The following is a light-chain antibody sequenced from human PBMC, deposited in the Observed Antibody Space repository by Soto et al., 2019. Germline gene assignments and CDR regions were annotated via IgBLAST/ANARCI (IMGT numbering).Light chain of an antibody. Sequence: EIVMTQSPATLSVSPGGRATLSCRASQSISDTLAWYQQKLGQAPRLLIYGASSRATGIPDRFSGSGSGTDFTLTISRLEPEDFAIYYCQQYGTSPGTFGQGTKVDI. V-gene: IGKV3-20*01. J-gene: IGKJ1*01. CDR2: GAS. CDR3: QQYGTSPGT. CDR1: QSISDT.